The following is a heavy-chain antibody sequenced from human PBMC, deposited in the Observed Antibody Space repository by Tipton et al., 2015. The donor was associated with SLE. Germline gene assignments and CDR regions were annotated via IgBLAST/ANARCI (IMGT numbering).Heavy chain of an antibody. J-gene: IGHJ4*02. CDR3: ATIDPDTESGVIPGDY. Sequence: TLSLTCTVSGGSISPYCWSWIRQPPGKGLEWIGYICYSGSTNYNPSLRSRVTISVDTSKNQFSLNLSYVTAADTALYYCATIDPDTESGVIPGDYWGQGILVTVSS. CDR2: ICYSGST. D-gene: IGHD2-15*01. CDR1: GGSISPYC. V-gene: IGHV4-59*01.